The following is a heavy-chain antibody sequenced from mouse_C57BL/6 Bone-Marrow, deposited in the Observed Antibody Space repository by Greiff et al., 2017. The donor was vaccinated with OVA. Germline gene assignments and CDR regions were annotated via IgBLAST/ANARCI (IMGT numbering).Heavy chain of an antibody. J-gene: IGHJ2*01. Sequence: EVQRVESGGGLVQPGDSLSLSCAASGFTFTNYYMSWVRQPPGKALEWLAFIRNKPNGSTTEYSASVKGRFTISRDNSQSILSLQMNALRAEDRATYYCARYKGGVAVGCFDCWGQGTALTVSS. CDR1: GFTFTNYY. CDR3: ARYKGGVAVGCFDC. CDR2: IRNKPNGSTT. V-gene: IGHV7-3*01. D-gene: IGHD1-1*01.